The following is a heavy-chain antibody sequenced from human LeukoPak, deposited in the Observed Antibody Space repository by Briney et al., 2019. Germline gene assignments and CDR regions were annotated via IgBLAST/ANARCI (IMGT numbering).Heavy chain of an antibody. V-gene: IGHV5-51*01. Sequence: GESLKTSCKGSGYSFTSYWIGWVRQMPGKGLEWMGIIYPSDSDTRYSPSFQGQVTISADKSISTAYLQWSSLKASDTAIYYCARQYSSAWNHFDYWGQGTLVTVSS. CDR3: ARQYSSAWNHFDY. J-gene: IGHJ4*02. D-gene: IGHD6-19*01. CDR2: IYPSDSDT. CDR1: GYSFTSYW.